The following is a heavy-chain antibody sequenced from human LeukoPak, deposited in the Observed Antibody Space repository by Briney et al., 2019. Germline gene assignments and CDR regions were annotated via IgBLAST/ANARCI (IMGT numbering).Heavy chain of an antibody. Sequence: SDTLSLTCAVYGESLIYYYWSWIRQSPGKGLEWIGDIFDGKTINYNPSLKSRVTISAATSSQQFSLNLKSVTAADTAVYFCASGAWAARLNSWAQGALVIVSS. D-gene: IGHD4-23*01. CDR1: GESLIYYY. J-gene: IGHJ4*02. CDR3: ASGAWAARLNS. V-gene: IGHV4-34*12. CDR2: IFDGKTI.